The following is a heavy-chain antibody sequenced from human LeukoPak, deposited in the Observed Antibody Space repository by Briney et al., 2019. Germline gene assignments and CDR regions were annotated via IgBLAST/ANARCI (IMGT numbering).Heavy chain of an antibody. V-gene: IGHV4-34*01. CDR2: INHSGST. J-gene: IGHJ4*02. D-gene: IGHD6-19*01. CDR1: GGSFSGYY. CDR3: ARDHPGGLGNFDY. Sequence: PSETLSLTCAVYGGSFSGYYWSWIRQPPGKGLEWIGEINHSGSTNYNPSLKSRVTISVDTSKNQFSLKLSSVTAADTAVYYCARDHPGGLGNFDYWGQGTLVTVSS.